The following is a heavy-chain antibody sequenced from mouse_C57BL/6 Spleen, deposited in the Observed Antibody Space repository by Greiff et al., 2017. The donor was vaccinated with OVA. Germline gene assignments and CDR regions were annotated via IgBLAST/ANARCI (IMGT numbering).Heavy chain of an antibody. CDR3: ARNGDYSNYYAMDY. V-gene: IGHV5-17*01. D-gene: IGHD2-5*01. CDR2: ISSGSSTI. CDR1: GFTFSDYG. J-gene: IGHJ4*01. Sequence: EVQLVESGGGLVKPGGSLKLSCAASGFTFSDYGMHWVRQAPEKGLEWVAYISSGSSTIYYADTVKGRFTISRDNAKNTLFLQMTSLRSEDTAMYYCARNGDYSNYYAMDYWGQGTSVTVSS.